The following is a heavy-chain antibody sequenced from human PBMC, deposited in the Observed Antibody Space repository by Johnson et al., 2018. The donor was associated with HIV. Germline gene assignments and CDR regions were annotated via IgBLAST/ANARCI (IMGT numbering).Heavy chain of an antibody. J-gene: IGHJ3*02. Sequence: VQFVESGGGLVKPGGSLRLSCAASGFSFTNAWMSWVRQAPGKGLEWVGHIKRKPDGGTTDYAAPVKGRFTISRDDSKDTLYLQMSSLKTDDTAVYYCTTDYHAVFGGFDIWGQGTMVTVSS. V-gene: IGHV3-15*01. D-gene: IGHD4-23*01. CDR2: IKRKPDGGTT. CDR3: TTDYHAVFGGFDI. CDR1: GFSFTNAW.